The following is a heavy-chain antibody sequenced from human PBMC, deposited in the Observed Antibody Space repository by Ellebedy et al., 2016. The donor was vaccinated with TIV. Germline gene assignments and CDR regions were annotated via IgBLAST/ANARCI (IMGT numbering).Heavy chain of an antibody. CDR3: ARHPLEWLGGRMYFDY. Sequence: MPSETLSLTCTVSGGSISSSSYYWGWIRPPPGKGLEWIRSIYYGGRTYSNPSLKSRVTISVDTSKNQISLKLSSVTAADTAVYYLARHPLEWLGGRMYFDYWGQGTLVTVSS. CDR1: GGSISSSSYY. J-gene: IGHJ4*02. V-gene: IGHV4-39*01. CDR2: IYYGGRT. D-gene: IGHD6-19*01.